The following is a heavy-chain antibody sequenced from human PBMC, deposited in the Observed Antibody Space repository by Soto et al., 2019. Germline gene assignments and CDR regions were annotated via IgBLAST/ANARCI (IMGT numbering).Heavy chain of an antibody. CDR3: ARESNCSGGSCYSGYYGMDV. V-gene: IGHV1-69*01. CDR1: GGTFSSYA. D-gene: IGHD2-15*01. J-gene: IGHJ6*02. CDR2: IIPIFGTA. Sequence: QVQLVQSGAEVKKPGSSVKVSCKASGGTFSSYAISWVRQAPGQGLEWMGGIIPIFGTANYAQKFQGRVTIPADESTSTAYMELSSLRSEDTAVYYCARESNCSGGSCYSGYYGMDVWGQGTTVTVSS.